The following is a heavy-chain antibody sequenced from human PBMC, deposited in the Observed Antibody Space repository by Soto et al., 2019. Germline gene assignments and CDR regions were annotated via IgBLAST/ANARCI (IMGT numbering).Heavy chain of an antibody. V-gene: IGHV3-21*02. D-gene: IGHD1-26*01. CDR3: ARDISGFGGSPLDY. J-gene: IGHJ4*02. CDR1: GFAFNTFT. Sequence: DVQLVESGGGLVKPGGSLRVSCAASGFAFNTFTMNWVRQAPGKGLEWVSSISGNSRYIYYADSLKGRFTISRDNAKNSLYLQMNSLRADDTAVYYCARDISGFGGSPLDYWGQGTLVTVSS. CDR2: ISGNSRYI.